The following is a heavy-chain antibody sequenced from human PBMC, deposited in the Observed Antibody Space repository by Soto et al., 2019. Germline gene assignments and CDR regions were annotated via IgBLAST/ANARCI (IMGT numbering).Heavy chain of an antibody. Sequence: GSLRLSCAASGFTFSNAWMSWVRQAPGKGLEWVGRIKSKTDGGTTDYAAPVKGRFTISRDDSKNTLYLQMNSLKTEDTAVYYCTTESRYSSSWPRDYWGQGTLVTVSS. V-gene: IGHV3-15*01. CDR2: IKSKTDGGTT. D-gene: IGHD6-13*01. CDR3: TTESRYSSSWPRDY. CDR1: GFTFSNAW. J-gene: IGHJ4*02.